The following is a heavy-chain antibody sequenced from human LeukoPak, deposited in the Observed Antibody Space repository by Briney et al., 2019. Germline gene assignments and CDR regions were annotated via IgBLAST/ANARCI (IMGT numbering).Heavy chain of an antibody. CDR3: ARVSSGYYVPFDY. CDR1: GYTFTSYA. D-gene: IGHD6-19*01. Sequence: GASVKVSCKASGYTFTSYAINWVRQAPGQGLEWMGWINTNTGNPTYAQGFTGRFVFSLDTSVSTAYLQISSLKDEDPAVYYCARVSSGYYVPFDYWGQGTLVTVSS. V-gene: IGHV7-4-1*02. J-gene: IGHJ4*02. CDR2: INTNTGNP.